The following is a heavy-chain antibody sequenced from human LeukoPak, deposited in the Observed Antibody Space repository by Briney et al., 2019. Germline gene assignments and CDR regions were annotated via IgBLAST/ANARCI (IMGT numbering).Heavy chain of an antibody. CDR1: GYSFSGYY. D-gene: IGHD4-11*01. V-gene: IGHV4-34*01. Sequence: SETVSLTCTATGYSFSGYYWTWIRQPPGKGLEWMGEINHGGSTNYNPSLKGRVTVSVDTSKNQFSLRLSSVTAADTAVYYCARGPRNFYYFDYWGQGTLVTVSS. J-gene: IGHJ4*02. CDR3: ARGPRNFYYFDY. CDR2: INHGGST.